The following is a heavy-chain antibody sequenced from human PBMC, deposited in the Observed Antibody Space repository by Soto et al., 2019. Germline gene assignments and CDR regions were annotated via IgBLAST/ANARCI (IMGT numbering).Heavy chain of an antibody. CDR2: IYYSGST. V-gene: IGHV4-31*03. CDR3: ARALYDFWSGYPHPSWFDP. D-gene: IGHD3-3*01. J-gene: IGHJ5*02. CDR1: GGSISSGGYY. Sequence: SETLSLTCTVSGGSISSGGYYWSWIRQHPGKGLEWIGYIYYSGSTYYNPSLKSRVTISVDTSKNQFSLKLSSVTAADTAVYYCARALYDFWSGYPHPSWFDPWGQGTLVTVSS.